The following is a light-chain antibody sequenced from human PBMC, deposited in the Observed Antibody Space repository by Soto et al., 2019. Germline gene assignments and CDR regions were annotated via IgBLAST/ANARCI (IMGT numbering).Light chain of an antibody. CDR2: DAS. V-gene: IGKV1-33*01. J-gene: IGKJ5*01. Sequence: DIQMTQSPSSLSASVGDTVTITCQASQDISHYLNWYQQKPGKALKLLIYDASNLHPGVQSRFRGSGSGTEFSFNIPRLQPEDVATYYCQQYDDLPITFGQGTRLKIK. CDR1: QDISHY. CDR3: QQYDDLPIT.